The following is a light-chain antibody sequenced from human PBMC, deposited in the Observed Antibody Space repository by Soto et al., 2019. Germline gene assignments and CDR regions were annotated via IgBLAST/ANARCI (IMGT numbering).Light chain of an antibody. Sequence: QSELTQPPSASGAPGQRVTISCSGSNSNIGSNSVNWYQQLPGTAPKLLIYSNNQRPSGVPDRFSGSKSGTSASLAISGLQSEDEADYYCAAWDDSLIAFGVFGGGTKLTVL. CDR2: SNN. V-gene: IGLV1-44*01. CDR3: AAWDDSLIAFGV. CDR1: NSNIGSNS. J-gene: IGLJ3*02.